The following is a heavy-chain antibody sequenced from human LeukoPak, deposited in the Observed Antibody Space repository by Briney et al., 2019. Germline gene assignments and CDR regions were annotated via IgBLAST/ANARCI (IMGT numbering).Heavy chain of an antibody. V-gene: IGHV1-18*01. CDR2: ISAYNGNT. Sequence: ASVKVSCKSSGYTFTSYGIIWVRQAPGQGLEWMGWISAYNGNTNYAQKLQGRVTMTTDTSTSTPYMELRSLRSDDTAVYYCARVGASRLGRPFDYWGQGTLVTVSS. CDR3: ARVGASRLGRPFDY. D-gene: IGHD1-26*01. CDR1: GYTFTSYG. J-gene: IGHJ4*02.